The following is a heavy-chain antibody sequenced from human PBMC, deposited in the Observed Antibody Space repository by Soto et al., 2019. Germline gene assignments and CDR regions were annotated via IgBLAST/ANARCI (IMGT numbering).Heavy chain of an antibody. Sequence: SQTLSLTCAISGDSVSSNSAAWNWIRQSPSRGLEWLGRTYYRSKWYNDYAVSVKSRITINPDTYKNQFSLQLNSVTPEDTVVYYCARDKSIAAPNWFDPWGQGTLVTVSS. CDR3: ARDKSIAAPNWFDP. J-gene: IGHJ5*02. CDR1: GDSVSSNSAA. CDR2: TYYRSKWYN. D-gene: IGHD6-6*01. V-gene: IGHV6-1*01.